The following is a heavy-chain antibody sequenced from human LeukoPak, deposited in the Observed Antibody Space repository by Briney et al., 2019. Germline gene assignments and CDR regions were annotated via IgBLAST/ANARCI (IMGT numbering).Heavy chain of an antibody. D-gene: IGHD2-21*02. CDR3: ARERSDWYFDS. J-gene: IGHJ4*02. CDR1: GFGINSYW. Sequence: PGGSLRLSCEVSGFGINSYWMTWVRQAPGKGLEWVANINQGGGEKYYVDSAKGRFTISRDNAKNSLYLQMNSLRAEDTAVYYCARERSDWYFDSWGQGTLVTVSS. V-gene: IGHV3-7*01. CDR2: INQGGGEK.